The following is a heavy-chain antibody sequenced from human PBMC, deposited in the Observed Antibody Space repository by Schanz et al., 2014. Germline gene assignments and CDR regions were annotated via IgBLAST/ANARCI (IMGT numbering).Heavy chain of an antibody. CDR3: ARRVPYSFGLDV. J-gene: IGHJ6*02. CDR2: ISASGDST. D-gene: IGHD1-1*01. Sequence: EVHLVESGGGFVQPGGSLRLSCAASGFTFSSSWMHWVRQAPGKGLVWVSFISASGDSTSYADSVKGRFTISRDNSKNTLYLQMNSLRDEDTAMYYCARRVPYSFGLDVWGQGATVTVSS. V-gene: IGHV3-74*01. CDR1: GFTFSSSW.